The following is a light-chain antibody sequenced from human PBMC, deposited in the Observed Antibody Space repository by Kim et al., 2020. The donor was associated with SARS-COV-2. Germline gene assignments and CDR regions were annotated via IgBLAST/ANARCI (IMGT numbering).Light chain of an antibody. CDR2: GAS. CDR1: QSVSSSY. V-gene: IGKV3-20*01. Sequence: EIVLMQSPGTLSLSPGERATLSCRASQSVSSSYLAWYQQKPGQAPRLLIYGASSRATGIPDRFSGSGSGTDFTLTISRLEPEDFAVYYCQQYGSSPQITFGGGTKVDIK. CDR3: QQYGSSPQIT. J-gene: IGKJ4*01.